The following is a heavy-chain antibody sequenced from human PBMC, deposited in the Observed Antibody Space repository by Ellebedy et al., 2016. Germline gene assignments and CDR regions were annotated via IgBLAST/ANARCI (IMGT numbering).Heavy chain of an antibody. CDR1: GGSFSGYY. Sequence: SETLSLXXAVYGGSFSGYYWSWIRQPPGKGLEWIGYIYYSGSTNYNPSLKSRVTISVDTSKNQFSLKLSSVTAADTAVYYCARENYMDVWGKGTTVTVSS. V-gene: IGHV4-59*12. CDR2: IYYSGST. CDR3: ARENYMDV. J-gene: IGHJ6*03.